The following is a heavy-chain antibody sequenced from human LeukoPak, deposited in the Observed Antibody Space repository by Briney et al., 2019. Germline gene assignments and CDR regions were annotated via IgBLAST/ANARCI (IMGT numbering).Heavy chain of an antibody. D-gene: IGHD3-10*01. CDR2: IRYDGSNK. V-gene: IGHV3-30*02. CDR1: GFTFSSYG. Sequence: PGGSLRLSCAASGFTFSSYGMHWVRQAPGKGLEWVAFIRYDGSNKYYADSVKGRFTISRDNSKNTLYLQMNSLRAEDTAVYYCARVLEYYGSGSYYTPDYWGQGTLVTVSS. J-gene: IGHJ4*02. CDR3: ARVLEYYGSGSYYTPDY.